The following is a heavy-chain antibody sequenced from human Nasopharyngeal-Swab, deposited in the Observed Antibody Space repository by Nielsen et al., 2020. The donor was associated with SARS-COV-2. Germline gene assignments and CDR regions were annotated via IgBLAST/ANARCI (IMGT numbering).Heavy chain of an antibody. Sequence: GGSLRLSCSASGFIFISYAIVWVRQAPGKGLEYVSAISSNGVNTYYADSVKGRFTISGDNSKNTVYLQMNSLRAEDTAVYYCAKYFGSGDYEAFCDCWGHGALVTVSS. CDR3: AKYFGSGDYEAFCDC. V-gene: IGHV3-64*04. J-gene: IGHJ4*01. CDR1: GFIFISYA. CDR2: ISSNGVNT. D-gene: IGHD2-21*01.